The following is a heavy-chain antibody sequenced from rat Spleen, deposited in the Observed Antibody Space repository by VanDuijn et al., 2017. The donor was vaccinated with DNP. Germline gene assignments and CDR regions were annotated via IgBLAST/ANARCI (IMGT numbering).Heavy chain of an antibody. J-gene: IGHJ2*01. CDR2: ISYEGSST. V-gene: IGHV5-7*01. CDR3: TTTEALFDY. CDR1: GFTFSDYN. D-gene: IGHD1-11*01. Sequence: EVQLVESGGGLVQPGGSLKLSCAASGFTFSDYNMAWVRQAPKKGLEWVATISYEGSSTYYRESVKGRFTISRDHAKNTLYLQMDSLRSEDTATYYCTTTEALFDYWGQGVMVTVSS.